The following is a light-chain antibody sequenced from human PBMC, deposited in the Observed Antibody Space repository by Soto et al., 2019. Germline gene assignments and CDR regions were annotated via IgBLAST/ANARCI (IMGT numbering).Light chain of an antibody. J-gene: IGLJ2*01. CDR2: DVS. CDR3: SSYSASSTLV. Sequence: QSALTQPASVSGSPGQSITISCSGTSSDVGGFNFVSWYQQQPGEAPKLMIFDVSTRPSVVSNRFSGSKSGNTASLTISGLQAEEEADYYCSSYSASSTLVFGGGTKLTVL. CDR1: SSDVGGFNF. V-gene: IGLV2-14*03.